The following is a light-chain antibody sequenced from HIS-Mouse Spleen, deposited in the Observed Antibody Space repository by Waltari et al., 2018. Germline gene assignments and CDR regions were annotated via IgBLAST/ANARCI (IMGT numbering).Light chain of an antibody. CDR2: DAS. J-gene: IGKJ4*01. V-gene: IGKV1-13*02. CDR3: QQFNSYPYST. CDR1: QGISSA. Sequence: AIQLTQSPSSLSASVGDRVTIPCRASQGISSALAWYQQKPGKATKLLIYDASSLESGVPSRFSGSGSGTDFTLTISSLQPEDFATYYCQQFNSYPYSTFGGGTKVEIK.